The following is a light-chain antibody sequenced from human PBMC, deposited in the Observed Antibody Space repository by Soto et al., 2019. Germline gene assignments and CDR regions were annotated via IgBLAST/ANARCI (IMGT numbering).Light chain of an antibody. V-gene: IGKV1-5*03. CDR3: QQYNTFLPT. J-gene: IGKJ1*01. Sequence: DTQMTQSPSTLSASVGDRVTITCRASQSISNWLAWYQQRPGRAPKLLIYKASNLQSGVQSRFSGSGSGTEFTLTINSLQPDDFAIYYCQQYNTFLPTFGQGTKVEFK. CDR1: QSISNW. CDR2: KAS.